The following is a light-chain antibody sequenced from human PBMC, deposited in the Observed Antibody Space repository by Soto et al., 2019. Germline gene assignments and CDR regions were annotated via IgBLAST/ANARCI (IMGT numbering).Light chain of an antibody. CDR3: QQYNNWPPYT. CDR2: GAS. CDR1: QSVSSN. J-gene: IGKJ2*01. Sequence: EIVMTQSPATLSVSPGERATLSCRASQSVSSNLAWYQQKPGQAPRLLIYGASTRATGVPARVSGSGSWTEYTPTISSLQSEDFAVYYCQQYNNWPPYTFGQGTKLEIK. V-gene: IGKV3-15*01.